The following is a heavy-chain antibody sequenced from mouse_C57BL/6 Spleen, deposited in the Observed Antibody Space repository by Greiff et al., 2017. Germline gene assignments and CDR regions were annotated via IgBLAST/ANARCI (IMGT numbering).Heavy chain of an antibody. Sequence: VQLQQPGAELVMPGASVKLSCKASGYTFTSYGMHWVKQRPGQGLEWIGEIDPSDSYTNYNQKFKGKSTLTVDKSSSTAYMQLSSLTSEDSAVYYCARQGDFDYWGPGTTLTVSS. CDR2: IDPSDSYT. CDR1: GYTFTSYG. CDR3: ARQGDFDY. J-gene: IGHJ2*01. V-gene: IGHV1-69*01.